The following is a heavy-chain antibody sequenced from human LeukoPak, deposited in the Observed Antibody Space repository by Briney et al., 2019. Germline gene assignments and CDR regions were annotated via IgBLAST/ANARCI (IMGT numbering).Heavy chain of an antibody. CDR2: ISGSGGST. J-gene: IGHJ4*02. D-gene: IGHD3-22*01. Sequence: GGSLRLSCAASGFTFSSYAMSWVRQAPGKGLEWVSAISGSGGSTYYADSVKGRFTISRDNSKNTLYLQMNSLRAEDTAVYYCARDPPLYIYYYDSSGYYDYWGREPWSPSPQ. CDR3: ARDPPLYIYYYDSSGYYDY. CDR1: GFTFSSYA. V-gene: IGHV3-23*01.